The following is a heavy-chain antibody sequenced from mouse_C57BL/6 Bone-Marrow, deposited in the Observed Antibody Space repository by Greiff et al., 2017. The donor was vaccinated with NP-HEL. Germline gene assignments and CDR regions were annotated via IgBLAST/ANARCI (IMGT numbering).Heavy chain of an antibody. CDR2: IDPANGNT. Sequence: EVQLQQSVAELVRPGASVKLSCTASGFNIKNTYMHWVKQRPEQGLEWIGRIDPANGNTKYAPKFQGKATITADTSSNTAYMQLSSLTSEDTAIYDCARPPLYYGSSLDYWGQGTTLTVSS. CDR1: GFNIKNTY. V-gene: IGHV14-3*01. D-gene: IGHD1-1*01. J-gene: IGHJ2*01. CDR3: ARPPLYYGSSLDY.